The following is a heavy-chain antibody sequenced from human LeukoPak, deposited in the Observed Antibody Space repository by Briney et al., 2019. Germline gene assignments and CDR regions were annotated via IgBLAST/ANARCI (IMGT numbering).Heavy chain of an antibody. CDR1: GFTFSSYA. CDR3: AKRYCSSTSCSLFDY. D-gene: IGHD2-2*01. Sequence: GGSLRLSCAASGFTFSSYAMSWVRQAPGEGLEWVSAISGSGGTTYYADSVKDRFTISRDNSKKTLYLQMDSLRAEDTAIYYCAKRYCSSTSCSLFDYWGQGTLVTVSS. V-gene: IGHV3-23*01. CDR2: ISGSGGTT. J-gene: IGHJ4*02.